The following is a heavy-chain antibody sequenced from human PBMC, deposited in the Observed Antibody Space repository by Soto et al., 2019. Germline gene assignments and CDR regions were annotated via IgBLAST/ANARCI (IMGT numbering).Heavy chain of an antibody. D-gene: IGHD4-17*01. Sequence: GGSLCVSWAASGFAFSREYMIWVSQAPGKGLEWVSVIYSGGSAYYADSVKGRFTISRDNSKNSLYLQMNSLRADDTAVYYCARSHDYGPHVDLWGRGTLVPVSS. V-gene: IGHV3-66*01. CDR2: IYSGGSA. CDR1: GFAFSREY. CDR3: ARSHDYGPHVDL. J-gene: IGHJ2*01.